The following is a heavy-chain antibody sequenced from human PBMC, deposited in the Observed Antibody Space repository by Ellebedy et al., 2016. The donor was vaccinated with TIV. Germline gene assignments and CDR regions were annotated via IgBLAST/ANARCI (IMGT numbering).Heavy chain of an antibody. D-gene: IGHD3-3*01. CDR3: ARDGEAGPREPSDYDFWSGYTDAFDI. CDR1: GFTFSDYY. Sequence: GGSLRLSXAASGFTFSDYYMSWLRQAPGKGLEWVSYISSSSSYTNYADSVKGRFTISRDNAKNSLYLQMNSLRAEDTAVYYCARDGEAGPREPSDYDFWSGYTDAFDIWGQGTMVTVSS. V-gene: IGHV3-11*05. CDR2: ISSSSSYT. J-gene: IGHJ3*02.